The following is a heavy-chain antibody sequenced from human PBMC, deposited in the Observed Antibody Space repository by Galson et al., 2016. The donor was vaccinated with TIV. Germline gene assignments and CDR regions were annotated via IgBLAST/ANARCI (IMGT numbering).Heavy chain of an antibody. D-gene: IGHD3-22*01. Sequence: SLRLSCAASGFSVTSHYMSWVRQAPGKGLECVSFVYSGGSTKYADSVKDRFTISRDSPKNTVFLQMNSLRAEDTAVYFCARHLSSADYFGMDVWGQGTTVTVSS. J-gene: IGHJ6*02. CDR1: GFSVTSHY. V-gene: IGHV3-53*01. CDR2: VYSGGST. CDR3: ARHLSSADYFGMDV.